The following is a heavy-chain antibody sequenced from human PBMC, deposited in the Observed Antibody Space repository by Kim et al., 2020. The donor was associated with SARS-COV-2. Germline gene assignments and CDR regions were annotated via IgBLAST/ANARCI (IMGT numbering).Heavy chain of an antibody. CDR3: ARDRDYGDYRGHYYHGMDV. D-gene: IGHD4-17*01. Sequence: GGSLRLSCAASGFTVSSNYMSWVRQAPGKGLEWVSVIYSGGSTYYADSVKGRFTISRDNSKNTLYLQMNSLRAEDTAVYYCARDRDYGDYRGHYYHGMDVWGQGTRVSVSS. CDR2: IYSGGST. J-gene: IGHJ6*02. V-gene: IGHV3-53*01. CDR1: GFTVSSNY.